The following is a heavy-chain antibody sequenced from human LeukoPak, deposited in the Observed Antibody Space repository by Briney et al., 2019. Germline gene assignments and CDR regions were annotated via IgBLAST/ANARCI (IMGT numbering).Heavy chain of an antibody. D-gene: IGHD6-19*01. CDR1: GYSFTSYW. V-gene: IGHV5-51*01. CDR2: IYPGDSDT. CDR3: ARRSQAVAAPFDY. Sequence: GESLKISCKGSGYSFTSYWIGWVRQMPGKGLGWMGIIYPGDSDTRYSPSFQGQVTISADKSISTAYLQWSSLKASDTAMYYCARRSQAVAAPFDYWGQGTLVTVSS. J-gene: IGHJ4*02.